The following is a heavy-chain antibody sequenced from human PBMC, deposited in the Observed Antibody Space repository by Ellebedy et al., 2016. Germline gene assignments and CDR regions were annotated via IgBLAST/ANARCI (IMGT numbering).Heavy chain of an antibody. CDR1: GYTFTTYD. CDR2: ISTNNGNT. V-gene: IGHV1-18*01. Sequence: ASVKVSCXASGYTFTTYDISWVRQAPGQGLEWMGWISTNNGNTNYAQKFQGRVTMTTDTSTSTAYMELRSLRSDDTALYYCVRDPGNSWGFHPWGQGTLVTVSS. D-gene: IGHD2/OR15-2a*01. J-gene: IGHJ5*02. CDR3: VRDPGNSWGFHP.